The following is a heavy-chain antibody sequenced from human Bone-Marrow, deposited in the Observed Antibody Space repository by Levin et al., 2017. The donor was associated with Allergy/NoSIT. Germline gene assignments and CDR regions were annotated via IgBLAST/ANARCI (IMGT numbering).Heavy chain of an antibody. D-gene: IGHD2/OR15-2a*01. J-gene: IGHJ4*02. CDR3: ARYGRSTTDLHLSYFDF. CDR2: VYYSGTT. V-gene: IGHV4-30-4*01. Sequence: SQTLSLTCTVSGGSITSDDHFWTWIRQSPGKGLEWIGYVYYSGTTYYNPSLKDRLLMSVDRSRNQFSLRLRSVTAAAPAVYYCARYGRSTTDLHLSYFDFWGPGTLVAVSS. CDR1: GGSITSDDHF.